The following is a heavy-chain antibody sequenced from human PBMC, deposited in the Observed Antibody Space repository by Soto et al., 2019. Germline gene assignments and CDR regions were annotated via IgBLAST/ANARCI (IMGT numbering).Heavy chain of an antibody. CDR2: MSPNGNNQ. V-gene: IGHV3-30-3*01. Sequence: PAGSLRLSCAAPGFTFSIYALHWVRQAPGKGLEWVAVMSPNGNNQYYADSVKGRFTISRDTSKSTLYLQMTSLRPDDTAVYYCETAANFYSDTSRYWGQGTLVTVSS. D-gene: IGHD3-22*01. CDR1: GFTFSIYA. J-gene: IGHJ4*02. CDR3: ETAANFYSDTSRY.